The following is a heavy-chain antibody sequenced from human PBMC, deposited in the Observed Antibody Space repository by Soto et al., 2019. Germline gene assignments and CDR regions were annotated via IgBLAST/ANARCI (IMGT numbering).Heavy chain of an antibody. CDR2: IIPIFGTA. CDR1: GGTFSSYA. D-gene: IGHD3-9*01. Sequence: SVKVSCKDAGGTFSSYAISWVRQAPGQGLEWMGGIIPIFGTANYAQKFQGRVTITADEPTRTAYMELSSLRPEDTAVYYCARFPADILTGYPFDYWGQGTLVTVSS. J-gene: IGHJ4*02. V-gene: IGHV1-69*13. CDR3: ARFPADILTGYPFDY.